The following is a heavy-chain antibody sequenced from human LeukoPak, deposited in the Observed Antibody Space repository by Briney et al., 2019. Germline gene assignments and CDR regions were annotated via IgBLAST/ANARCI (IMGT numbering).Heavy chain of an antibody. CDR3: ARTYYYDSSGYYSDY. CDR2: IYHSGST. V-gene: IGHV4-59*01. D-gene: IGHD3-22*01. J-gene: IGHJ4*02. CDR1: GDSISSYY. Sequence: PSETLSLTCTVSGDSISSYYWTWIRQPPGRGLEWIGYIYHSGSTNYNPSLKSRVTISVDTSKNQFSLKLSSVTAADTAVYYCARTYYYDSSGYYSDYWGQGTLVTVSS.